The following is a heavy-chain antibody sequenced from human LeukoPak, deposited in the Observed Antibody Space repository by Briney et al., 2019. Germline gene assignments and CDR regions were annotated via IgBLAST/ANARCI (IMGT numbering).Heavy chain of an antibody. CDR2: IYYSGST. J-gene: IGHJ6*02. Sequence: SQTLSLTCTVSGGSISSGGYYWSWIRQHPGKGLEWIGYIYYSGSTYYNPSLKSRVTISVDTSKNQFSLKLSSVTAADTAVYYCARDHRFSLYGMDVWGQGTTVTVS. V-gene: IGHV4-31*03. CDR1: GGSISSGGYY. D-gene: IGHD3-3*01. CDR3: ARDHRFSLYGMDV.